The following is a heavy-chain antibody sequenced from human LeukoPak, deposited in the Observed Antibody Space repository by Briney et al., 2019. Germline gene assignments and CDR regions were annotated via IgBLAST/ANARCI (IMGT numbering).Heavy chain of an antibody. CDR3: ARTNYYDSSGYASLDAFDI. CDR2: ISSSSSTI. Sequence: PGGSLRPSCAASGFTFSSYSMNWVRQAPGKGREWVSCISSSSSTIYYADSAKGRFTISRDNAKNSLYLQMNSLRDEDTAVYYCARTNYYDSSGYASLDAFDIWGQGTMVTVSS. V-gene: IGHV3-48*02. J-gene: IGHJ3*02. D-gene: IGHD3-22*01. CDR1: GFTFSSYS.